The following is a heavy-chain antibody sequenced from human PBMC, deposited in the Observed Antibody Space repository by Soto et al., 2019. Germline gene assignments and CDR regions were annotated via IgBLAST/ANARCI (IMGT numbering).Heavy chain of an antibody. CDR1: GFTFSSYA. CDR2: ISSNGGST. CDR3: ARSSSSGTYDGYFQH. V-gene: IGHV3-64*01. Sequence: EVQLVESGGGLVQPGGSLRLSCAASGFTFSSYAMHWVRQAPGKGLEYVSAISSNGGSTYYANSVKGRFTISRDNSKNTLYLQMGSLRAEDMAVYYCARSSSSGTYDGYFQHWGQGTLVTVSS. D-gene: IGHD6-19*01. J-gene: IGHJ1*01.